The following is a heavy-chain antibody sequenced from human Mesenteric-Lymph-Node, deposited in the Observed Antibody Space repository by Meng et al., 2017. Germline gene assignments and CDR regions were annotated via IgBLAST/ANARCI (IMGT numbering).Heavy chain of an antibody. D-gene: IGHD6-19*01. J-gene: IGHJ4*02. CDR3: ARGYGSGWYKADY. CDR2: ISSSGAVV. Sequence: GESLKISCAASEFSFSAYEMNWVRQAPGKGLEWIAYISSSGAVVYYVDAVKGRFTISRDNTRDSLYLQMNSLRAEDTAVYYCARGYGSGWYKADYWGQGTLVTVSS. V-gene: IGHV3-48*03. CDR1: EFSFSAYE.